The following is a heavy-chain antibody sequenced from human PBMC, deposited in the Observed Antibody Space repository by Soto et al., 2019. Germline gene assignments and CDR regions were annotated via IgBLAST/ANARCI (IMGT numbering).Heavy chain of an antibody. CDR2: INSDGSST. CDR3: ARELRITMIVGAFDI. J-gene: IGHJ3*02. Sequence: GGSLRLSWAASGFTFSSYWMHWVRQAQGKGLVWVSRINSDGSSTSYADSVKGRFTISRDNAKNTLYLQMNSLRAEDTAVYYCARELRITMIVGAFDIWGQGTMVTVS. V-gene: IGHV3-74*01. CDR1: GFTFSSYW. D-gene: IGHD3-22*01.